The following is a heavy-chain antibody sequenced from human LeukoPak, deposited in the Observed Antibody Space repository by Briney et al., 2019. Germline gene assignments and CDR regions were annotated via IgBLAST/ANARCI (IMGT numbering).Heavy chain of an antibody. CDR3: TRHAHSYDSGGSSVDF. CDR2: IRSKTNNYAT. CDR1: GFTFSGSA. Sequence: GGSLRLSCAASGFTFSGSAIHWVRQTSGKGLEWVGRIRSKTNNYATAYAASVKGRFTISRDDSKNTAYLQMNSLKTEDTAVYYCTRHAHSYDSGGSSVDFWGQGTLVSVSS. D-gene: IGHD3-22*01. J-gene: IGHJ4*02. V-gene: IGHV3-73*01.